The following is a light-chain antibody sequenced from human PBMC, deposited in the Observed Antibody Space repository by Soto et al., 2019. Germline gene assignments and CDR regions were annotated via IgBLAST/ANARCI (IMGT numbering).Light chain of an antibody. CDR1: SGHSSYA. CDR3: QTWGTGIQGV. V-gene: IGLV4-69*01. CDR2: LNSDGSH. J-gene: IGLJ3*02. Sequence: QSVLTQSPSASASLGASVKLTCTLSSGHSSYAIAWHRQQPEKGPRYLMKLNSDGSHSKGDGIPDRFSGSSSGAERYLTISSLQSEDEADYYWQTWGTGIQGVFGGGTKLTVL.